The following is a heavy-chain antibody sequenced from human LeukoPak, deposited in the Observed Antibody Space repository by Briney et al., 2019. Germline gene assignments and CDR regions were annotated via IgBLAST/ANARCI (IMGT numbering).Heavy chain of an antibody. CDR1: GFTFSSYA. J-gene: IGHJ4*02. Sequence: PGGSLRLSCAASGFTFSSYAMSWVRQAPGKGLEWVSAISGSGGSTYYADSVKGRFTISRDNSKNTLYLQVNSLRAEDTAVYYCAKDPWAVAGPTVDYWGQGTLVTVSS. V-gene: IGHV3-23*01. CDR2: ISGSGGST. D-gene: IGHD6-19*01. CDR3: AKDPWAVAGPTVDY.